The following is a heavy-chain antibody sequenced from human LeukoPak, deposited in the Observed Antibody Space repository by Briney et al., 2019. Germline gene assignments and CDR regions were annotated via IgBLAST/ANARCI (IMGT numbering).Heavy chain of an antibody. V-gene: IGHV2-5*01. Sequence: SGPTLVNPTQTLTLTCTFSGFSLSTSGVGVGWIRQPPGKALEWLALIYWNDDKRYSPSLKSRLTITKDTSKNQVALTMTNMDPVDTATYYCAHSVGVLWFGELSHFDYWGQGTLVTVSS. D-gene: IGHD3-10*01. CDR2: IYWNDDK. CDR3: AHSVGVLWFGELSHFDY. J-gene: IGHJ4*02. CDR1: GFSLSTSGVG.